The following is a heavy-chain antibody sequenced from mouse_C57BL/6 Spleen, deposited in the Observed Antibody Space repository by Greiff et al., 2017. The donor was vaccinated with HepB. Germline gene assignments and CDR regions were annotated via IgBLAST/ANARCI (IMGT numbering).Heavy chain of an antibody. CDR2: IYPGDGDT. Sequence: VQLQQSGPELVKPGASVKISCKASGYAFSSSWMNRVKQRPGKGLEWIGRIYPGDGDTNYNGKFKGKATLTADKSSSTPYMQRSSLTSEDSAVYCCARGEAQAPFDYWGQGTTLTVSS. CDR1: GYAFSSSW. D-gene: IGHD3-2*02. CDR3: ARGEAQAPFDY. V-gene: IGHV1-82*01. J-gene: IGHJ2*01.